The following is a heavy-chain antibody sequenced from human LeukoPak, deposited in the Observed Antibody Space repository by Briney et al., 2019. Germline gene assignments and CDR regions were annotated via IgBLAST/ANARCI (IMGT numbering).Heavy chain of an antibody. D-gene: IGHD2-21*02. CDR1: GGTSSSYA. J-gene: IGHJ3*02. CDR3: ARGVSGIVVVTPDDAFDI. Sequence: SVKVSCKASGGTSSSYAISWVRQAPGQGLEWMGGIIPIFGTANYAQKFQGRVTITADESTSTAYMELSSLRSEDTAVYYCARGVSGIVVVTPDDAFDIWGQGTMVTVSS. V-gene: IGHV1-69*13. CDR2: IIPIFGTA.